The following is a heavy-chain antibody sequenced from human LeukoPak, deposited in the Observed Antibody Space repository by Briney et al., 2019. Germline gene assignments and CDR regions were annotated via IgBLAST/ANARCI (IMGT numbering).Heavy chain of an antibody. D-gene: IGHD2-15*01. V-gene: IGHV3-23*01. Sequence: GGSLRLSCAASGFTFSSYAMSWVRQAPGKGLEWVSAIGVSGTVTYYADSVKGHFTISRENSKNTLYLQMNSLRAEDTAVYYCVKQIGYCSGGSCYFDYWGQGTLVTVSS. J-gene: IGHJ4*02. CDR2: IGVSGTVT. CDR1: GFTFSSYA. CDR3: VKQIGYCSGGSCYFDY.